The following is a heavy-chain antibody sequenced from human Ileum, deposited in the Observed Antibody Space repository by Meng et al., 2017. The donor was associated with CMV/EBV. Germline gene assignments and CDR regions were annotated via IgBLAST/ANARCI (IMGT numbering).Heavy chain of an antibody. CDR1: GFTFSDRH. D-gene: IGHD3-10*01. J-gene: IGHJ3*02. Sequence: SLKISFAASGFTFSDRHMDWVRQAPGKGLQWFGRIITKAKSYTTQYVASVKGRLTTSRDDSKTSMYLQVNSLKTEDTAVYYCTADFGEIPDKSAFAIWGRGTMVTVSS. CDR2: IITKAKSYTT. CDR3: TADFGEIPDKSAFAI. V-gene: IGHV3-72*01.